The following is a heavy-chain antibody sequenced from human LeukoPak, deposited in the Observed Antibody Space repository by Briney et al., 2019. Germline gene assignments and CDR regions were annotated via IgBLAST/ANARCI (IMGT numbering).Heavy chain of an antibody. J-gene: IGHJ6*02. CDR2: ISSSSSYI. Sequence: GGSLRLSCAASGFTFSSYSMNWVRQAPGKGLEWVSSISSSSSYIYYADSVKGRFTISRDNAKNSLYLQMNSLGAEDTAVYYCARAYYDILTHYYGMDVWGQGTTVTVSS. D-gene: IGHD3-9*01. CDR3: ARAYYDILTHYYGMDV. CDR1: GFTFSSYS. V-gene: IGHV3-21*01.